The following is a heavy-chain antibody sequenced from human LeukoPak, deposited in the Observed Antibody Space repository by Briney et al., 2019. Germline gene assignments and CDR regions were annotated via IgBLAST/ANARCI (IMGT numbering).Heavy chain of an antibody. D-gene: IGHD2/OR15-2a*01. CDR2: IYYSGST. Sequence: ETLSLTCTVSGGSISSSSYYWGWIRQPPGKGLEWIGSIYYSGSTYYNPSLKSRVTISVDTSKNQFSLKLSSVTAADTAVYYCARHYPDGCNAFVYWGQGTLVTVSS. CDR3: ARHYPDGCNAFVY. J-gene: IGHJ4*02. CDR1: GGSISSSSYY. V-gene: IGHV4-39*01.